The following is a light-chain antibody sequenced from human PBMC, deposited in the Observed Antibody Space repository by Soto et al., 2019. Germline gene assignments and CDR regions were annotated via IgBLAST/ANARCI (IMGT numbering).Light chain of an antibody. V-gene: IGKV1-33*01. Sequence: DIQMTQSPSSLSASVGDRVTITCQASQDINNFVNWYQQKPGKAPKLLIYDASTLKTGVPSRFSGSGSGTDFRFTISSLQPEDFATYYCQQSDDIPTFGQGTRLEIK. CDR3: QQSDDIPT. J-gene: IGKJ5*01. CDR2: DAS. CDR1: QDINNF.